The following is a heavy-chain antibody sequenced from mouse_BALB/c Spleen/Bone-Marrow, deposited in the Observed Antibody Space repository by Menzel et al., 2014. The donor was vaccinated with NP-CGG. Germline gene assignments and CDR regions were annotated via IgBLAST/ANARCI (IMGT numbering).Heavy chain of an antibody. CDR3: ARSPY. Sequence: QVQLKESGAELMKPGASVKISCKATGYTFSSYWIEWVKQRPGHGLEWIGEILPGSGITNYNERFKGKATFTADTSSNTAYMQFGSLTSEDSAVYYCARSPYWGQGTLVTVSA. CDR1: GYTFSSYW. CDR2: ILPGSGIT. J-gene: IGHJ3*01. V-gene: IGHV1-9*01.